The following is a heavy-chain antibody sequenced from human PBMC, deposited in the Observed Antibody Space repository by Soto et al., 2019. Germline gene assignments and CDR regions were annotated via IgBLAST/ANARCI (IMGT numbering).Heavy chain of an antibody. D-gene: IGHD3-22*01. V-gene: IGHV4-34*01. Sequence: SETLSLTCAVYGGSFSGYYWSWIRQPPGKGLEWIGEINHSGSTNYNPSLKSRVTISVDTSKNQFSLKLGSVTAADTAVYYCASRSGDSSGYQKLFWFDSWGQGTLVTVSS. CDR1: GGSFSGYY. J-gene: IGHJ5*01. CDR3: ASRSGDSSGYQKLFWFDS. CDR2: INHSGST.